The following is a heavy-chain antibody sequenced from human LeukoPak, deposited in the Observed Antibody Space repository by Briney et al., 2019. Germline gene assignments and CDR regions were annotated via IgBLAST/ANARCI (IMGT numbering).Heavy chain of an antibody. Sequence: GGSLRLSCAASGFTFSSYAMHWVRQAPGKGLEWVAVISYDGSNKYYADSVKGRFTISRDNSKNTLYLQMNSLRAEDTAVYYCAKDRLGTAMSPTDYWGQGNLVTVSS. D-gene: IGHD5-18*01. V-gene: IGHV3-30-3*01. CDR3: AKDRLGTAMSPTDY. J-gene: IGHJ4*02. CDR2: ISYDGSNK. CDR1: GFTFSSYA.